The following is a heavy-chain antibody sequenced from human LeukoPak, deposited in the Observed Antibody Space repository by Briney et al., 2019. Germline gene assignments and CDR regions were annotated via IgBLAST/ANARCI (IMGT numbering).Heavy chain of an antibody. J-gene: IGHJ4*02. CDR3: ARDKGTSGYWYYFDY. V-gene: IGHV4-4*07. D-gene: IGHD3-3*01. Sequence: SETLSLTCTVSGGSISSYYWSWIRQPAGKGLEWIGRIYTSGSTNYNPSLKSRVTMSVDTSKNQFSLKPSSVTAADTAVYYCARDKGTSGYWYYFDYWGQGTLVTVSS. CDR2: IYTSGST. CDR1: GGSISSYY.